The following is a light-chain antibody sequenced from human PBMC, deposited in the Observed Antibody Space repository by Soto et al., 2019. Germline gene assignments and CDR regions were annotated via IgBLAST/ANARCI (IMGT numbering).Light chain of an antibody. CDR2: GAS. V-gene: IGKV3-11*01. J-gene: IGKJ5*01. CDR1: QTVSSNY. CDR3: QQRSQWPPMT. Sequence: EIVLTNSPATLSLSLGEIATLSCRASQTVSSNYLAWCQQRPGQAPRLLIYGASTRAAGIPARFSGSGSGTDFSLTISSLEPEDVAVYYCQQRSQWPPMTFGQATRLENK.